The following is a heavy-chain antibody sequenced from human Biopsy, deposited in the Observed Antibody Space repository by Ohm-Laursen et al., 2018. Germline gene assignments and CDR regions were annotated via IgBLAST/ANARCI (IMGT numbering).Heavy chain of an antibody. CDR3: ARDRGYYSDRTVPRYFDL. CDR2: VYYTGST. V-gene: IGHV4-59*01. Sequence: GTLSLTCTVSGDSISSYYWSWIRQPPGKGLQWIGYVYYTGSTDYNPSLQSRVTISVDTSKNHFSLRLRSVTPADTAIYYCARDRGYYSDRTVPRYFDLWGRGTLVTVSS. J-gene: IGHJ2*01. D-gene: IGHD3-22*01. CDR1: GDSISSYY.